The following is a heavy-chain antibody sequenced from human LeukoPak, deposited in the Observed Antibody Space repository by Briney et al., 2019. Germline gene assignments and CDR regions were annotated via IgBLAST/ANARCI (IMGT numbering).Heavy chain of an antibody. V-gene: IGHV3-23*01. D-gene: IGHD3-22*01. CDR1: GFTFSSYA. CDR2: ISGSGGST. J-gene: IGHJ4*02. CDR3: AKCQRSGYYFDY. Sequence: GGSLRLSCAASGFTFSSYAMSWVRQAPGKGLEWVSAISGSGGSTYYADSVKGRFTISGDNSKNTLYLQMNSLRAEDTAVYYCAKCQRSGYYFDYWGQGTLVTVSS.